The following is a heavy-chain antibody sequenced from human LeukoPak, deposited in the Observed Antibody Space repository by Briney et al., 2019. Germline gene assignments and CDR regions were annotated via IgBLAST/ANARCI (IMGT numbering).Heavy chain of an antibody. CDR3: AKAGMRFGELLYHLSYYFDY. CDR2: ISWNSGSI. V-gene: IGHV3-9*01. Sequence: PGGSLRLSCAASGFTFDDYAMHWVRQAPGKGLEWVSGISWNSGSIGYADSVKGRFTISRDNTKNSLYLQMNSLRAEDTALYYCAKAGMRFGELLYHLSYYFDYWGQGTLVTVSS. J-gene: IGHJ4*02. CDR1: GFTFDDYA. D-gene: IGHD3-10*01.